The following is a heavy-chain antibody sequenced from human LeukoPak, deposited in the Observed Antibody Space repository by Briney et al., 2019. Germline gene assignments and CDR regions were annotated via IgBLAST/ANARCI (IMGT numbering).Heavy chain of an antibody. CDR3: AGGDSYGFAS. Sequence: GGALRLSCTASGFTFSTSAMHWVRQAPGKGLDWVAFIKFDGGNKYYADSVKGRFTISRDNSKNTLYLQMNTLRPEDTTVYYCAGGDSYGFASWGQGTLVTVSS. D-gene: IGHD5-18*01. CDR2: IKFDGGNK. V-gene: IGHV3-30*02. J-gene: IGHJ4*02. CDR1: GFTFSTSA.